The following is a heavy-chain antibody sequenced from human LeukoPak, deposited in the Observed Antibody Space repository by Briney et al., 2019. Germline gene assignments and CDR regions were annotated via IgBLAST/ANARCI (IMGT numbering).Heavy chain of an antibody. Sequence: ASVKVSCKASGYTFTSYGISWVRQAPGQGLEWMGWISAYNGNTNYAQKLQGRVTMTTDTSTSTAYMELRSLRSDDTAVYYCARDPGGYYDKGYFQHWGRGTLVTVSS. CDR3: ARDPGGYYDKGYFQH. D-gene: IGHD3-22*01. V-gene: IGHV1-18*01. CDR2: ISAYNGNT. CDR1: GYTFTSYG. J-gene: IGHJ1*01.